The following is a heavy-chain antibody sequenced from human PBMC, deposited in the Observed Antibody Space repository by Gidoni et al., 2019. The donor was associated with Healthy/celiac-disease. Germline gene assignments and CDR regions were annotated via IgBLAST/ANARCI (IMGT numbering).Heavy chain of an antibody. Sequence: EVQLVESGGGLVQPGGSLRLSCAASGFTFSSYWMRWVRQAPGKGLEWVANIKQDGSEKYYVDSVKGRFTISRDNAKNSLYLQMNSLRAEDTAVYYCARDLGYCSSTSCQHTNFDYWGQGTLVTVSS. J-gene: IGHJ4*02. CDR2: IKQDGSEK. CDR3: ARDLGYCSSTSCQHTNFDY. V-gene: IGHV3-7*01. D-gene: IGHD2-2*01. CDR1: GFTFSSYW.